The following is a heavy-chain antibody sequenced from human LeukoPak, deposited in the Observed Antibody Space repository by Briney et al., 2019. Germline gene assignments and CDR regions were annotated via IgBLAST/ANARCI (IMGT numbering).Heavy chain of an antibody. V-gene: IGHV7-4-1*02. CDR1: GYIFSTYA. D-gene: IGHD3-16*02. CDR3: ARDGANTFGGFIVTQNFDY. J-gene: IGHJ4*02. Sequence: GASVKVSCKASGYIFSTYAMNWVRQAPGQGLEWMGWINTNTGNPTYAQGFTGRFVFSLDTSVSTAYLQISSLKAEDTAVYYCARDGANTFGGFIVTQNFDYWGRGTLVTVSS. CDR2: INTNTGNP.